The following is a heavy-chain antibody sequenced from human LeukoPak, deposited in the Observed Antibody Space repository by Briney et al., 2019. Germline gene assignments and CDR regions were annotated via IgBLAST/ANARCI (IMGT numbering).Heavy chain of an antibody. J-gene: IGHJ5*02. CDR3: ARVQPDNNDEYNWFDP. D-gene: IGHD1-1*01. CDR2: ISGTSGTA. CDR1: GFTFNSYA. V-gene: IGHV3-23*01. Sequence: GGSLRLSCAASGFTFNSYAMTWVRHGAGRGLEWVSTISGTSGTASYADSVEGRFSISRDDSKNTVYLQMTSLRVEDTAVYFCARVQPDNNDEYNWFDPWGQGTQVTVSS.